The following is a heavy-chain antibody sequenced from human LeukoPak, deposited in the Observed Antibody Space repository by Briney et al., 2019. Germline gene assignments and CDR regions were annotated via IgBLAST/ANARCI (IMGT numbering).Heavy chain of an antibody. D-gene: IGHD3-10*01. CDR3: ARLGLHGSGTYYFFDY. J-gene: IGHJ4*02. CDR2: IDPNTGDT. CDR1: GYTFTTHD. V-gene: IGHV1-2*06. Sequence: ASVKVSCKASGYTFTTHDINWVRQAPGQGLEWVGRIDPNTGDTIYAQNFQGRVTVTSATSISTAYMELSRLTSDDTAVYFCARLGLHGSGTYYFFDYWGQGTLVTVSS.